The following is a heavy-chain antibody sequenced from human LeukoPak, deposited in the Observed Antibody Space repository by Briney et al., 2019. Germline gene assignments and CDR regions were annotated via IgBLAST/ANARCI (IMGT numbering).Heavy chain of an antibody. V-gene: IGHV1-18*04. CDR1: GYTFTSYG. J-gene: IGHJ4*02. Sequence: GASVKVSCKAPGYTFTSYGISWVRQAPGQGLEWMGSISPYNGNTKYTERLQGRVIMTTDTSTRTAYMELRSLRSDDTAVFYCARDQYDYTWGSYRPYFDSWGQGTLVTVSS. CDR2: ISPYNGNT. CDR3: ARDQYDYTWGSYRPYFDS. D-gene: IGHD3-16*02.